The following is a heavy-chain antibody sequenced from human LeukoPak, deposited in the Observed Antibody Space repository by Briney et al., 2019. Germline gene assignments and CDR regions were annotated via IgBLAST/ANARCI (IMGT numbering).Heavy chain of an antibody. V-gene: IGHV3-7*01. CDR1: GFTFSDWW. J-gene: IGHJ4*02. D-gene: IGHD2-2*01. Sequence: GGSLRLSCVVSGFTFSDWWMSWVRQAPGKGLEWVANIKKDGSAKYYVDSVKGRFTIFRDDAKNSLYLQMNSLRAEDTAVYYCAKAVRECSSASCFRAADYWGQGTLVTVSS. CDR2: IKKDGSAK. CDR3: AKAVRECSSASCFRAADY.